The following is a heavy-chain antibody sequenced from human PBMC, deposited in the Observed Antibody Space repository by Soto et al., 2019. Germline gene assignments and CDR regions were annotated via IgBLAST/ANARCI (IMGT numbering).Heavy chain of an antibody. Sequence: LRLSCAASGFTFSSYAMHWVRQAPGKGLEWVAVISYDGSNKYYADSVKGRFTISRDNSKNTLYPQMNSLRAEDTAVYYCARDHSRGYSYDPFDYWGQGTLVTV. V-gene: IGHV3-30-3*01. D-gene: IGHD5-18*01. CDR2: ISYDGSNK. CDR1: GFTFSSYA. CDR3: ARDHSRGYSYDPFDY. J-gene: IGHJ4*02.